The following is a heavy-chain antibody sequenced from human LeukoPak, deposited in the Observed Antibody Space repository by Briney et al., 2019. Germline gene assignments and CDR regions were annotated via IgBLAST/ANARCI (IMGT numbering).Heavy chain of an antibody. CDR1: GFTFGSYA. V-gene: IGHV3-30*03. Sequence: TGGSLRLSCAASGFTFGSYAMHWVRQGPGKGLEWVALISSDGNDKLYGDSVKGRFTISRDDSKSTLYLQMNSLRAEDTAVYYCTTKVIRGNSGDDYDDWGQGTLVTVSS. CDR2: ISSDGNDK. J-gene: IGHJ4*02. D-gene: IGHD5-12*01. CDR3: TTKVIRGNSGDDYDD.